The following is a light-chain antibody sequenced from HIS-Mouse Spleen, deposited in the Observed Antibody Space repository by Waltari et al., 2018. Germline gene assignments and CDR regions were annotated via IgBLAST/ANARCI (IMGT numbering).Light chain of an antibody. V-gene: IGLV2-23*03. CDR2: EGS. Sequence: QSALTQPASVSGSPGQSITISCTGTSSDVGSYNLSSWYHQHPGKAPKLMIYEGSKRPSGVSNRFSGSKSGNTASLTISGLQAEDEADYYCCSYAGSSTFEVFGGGTKLTVL. CDR1: SSDVGSYNL. CDR3: CSYAGSSTFEV. J-gene: IGLJ2*01.